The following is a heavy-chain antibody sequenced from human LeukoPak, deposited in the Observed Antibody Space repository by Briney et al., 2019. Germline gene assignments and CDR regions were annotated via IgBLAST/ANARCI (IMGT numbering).Heavy chain of an antibody. CDR2: ISAYNGNT. CDR1: GYAFTSYG. J-gene: IGHJ3*02. Sequence: ASVKVSCKASGYAFTSYGISWVRQAPGQGLEWMGWISAYNGNTNYAQKLQGRVTMTTDTSTSTAYMELRSLRSDDTAVYYCATRTRYCSSTSCYTGAFDIWVQGTMVTVSS. D-gene: IGHD2-2*02. CDR3: ATRTRYCSSTSCYTGAFDI. V-gene: IGHV1-18*01.